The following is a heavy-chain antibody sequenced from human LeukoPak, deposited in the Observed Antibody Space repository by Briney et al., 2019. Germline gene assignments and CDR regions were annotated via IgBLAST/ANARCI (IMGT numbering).Heavy chain of an antibody. CDR2: IYYSGST. CDR3: ARVRTYCSSTSCYEPGAFDI. CDR1: GGSISSYY. J-gene: IGHJ3*02. Sequence: PSETLSLTCTVSGGSISSYYWSWIRQPPGKGLEWIGYIYYSGSTNYNPSLKSRVTISVDTSKNQFSLKLSSVTAADTAVYYCARVRTYCSSTSCYEPGAFDIWGQGTMVTVSS. D-gene: IGHD2-2*01. V-gene: IGHV4-59*01.